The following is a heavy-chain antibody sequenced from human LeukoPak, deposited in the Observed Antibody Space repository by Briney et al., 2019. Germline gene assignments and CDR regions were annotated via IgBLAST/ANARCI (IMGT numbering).Heavy chain of an antibody. CDR1: GYTFTGYY. Sequence: GASVKVSCKASGYTFTGYYMHWVRQAPGQGLEWSGWINPNSGGTNYAQKFQGRVTMTRDTSISTAHMELSRLRSDDTAVYYCARVPRGIAAAGTHYFDYWGQGTLVTVSS. J-gene: IGHJ4*02. CDR2: INPNSGGT. D-gene: IGHD6-13*01. CDR3: ARVPRGIAAAGTHYFDY. V-gene: IGHV1-2*02.